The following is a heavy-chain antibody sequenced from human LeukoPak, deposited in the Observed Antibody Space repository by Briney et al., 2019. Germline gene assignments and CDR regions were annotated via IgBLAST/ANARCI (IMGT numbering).Heavy chain of an antibody. D-gene: IGHD4-17*01. V-gene: IGHV1-8*01. J-gene: IGHJ4*02. CDR3: AILTTVTTKRRISDY. CDR1: GYTFTSYD. CDR2: MNPNSGNT. Sequence: ASVTVSCKASGYTFTSYDINWVRQATGPGLEWMGWMNPNSGNTGYAQKFQGRVTMTRNTSISTAYMELSSLRSEDTAVYYCAILTTVTTKRRISDYWGQGALVTVSS.